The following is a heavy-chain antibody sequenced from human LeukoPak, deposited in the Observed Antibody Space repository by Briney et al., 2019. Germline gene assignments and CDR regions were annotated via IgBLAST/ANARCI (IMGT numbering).Heavy chain of an antibody. D-gene: IGHD6-6*01. CDR1: GFTFSNYW. CDR3: ARSSYSSSSSV. CDR2: INGDGGST. Sequence: PGGSLRLSCAASGFTFSNYWMHWVRQAPGKGLVWVSRINGDGGSTTYADSVKGRFTFSRDNAKSTLYLQMNTLRAEDTAVYYCARSSYSSSSSVWGQGTMVTVSS. J-gene: IGHJ3*01. V-gene: IGHV3-74*01.